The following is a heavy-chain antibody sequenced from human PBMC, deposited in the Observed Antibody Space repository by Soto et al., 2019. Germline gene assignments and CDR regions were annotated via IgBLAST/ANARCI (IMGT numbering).Heavy chain of an antibody. CDR3: AKESAYDLSYYCYSMDV. J-gene: IGHJ6*02. V-gene: IGHV1-2*04. CDR1: GYHFKGYY. Sequence: GASVKVSCKASGYHFKGYYIHWVRQAPGQGLEWVGWINPDSGGTSYAQKFQGWVTLTSDTSISTAYMELSRLKSDDTAVYYCAKESAYDLSYYCYSMDVWGQGTTVTVSS. D-gene: IGHD5-12*01. CDR2: INPDSGGT.